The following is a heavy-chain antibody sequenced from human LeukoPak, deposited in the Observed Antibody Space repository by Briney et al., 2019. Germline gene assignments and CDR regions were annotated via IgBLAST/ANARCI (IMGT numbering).Heavy chain of an antibody. CDR3: TNRLFADKLAGSFFEH. J-gene: IGHJ4*02. V-gene: IGHV3-23*01. CDR1: RLTFDNFG. CDR2: ISGGGVA. Sequence: ARSLRLSCAASRLTFDNFGMSWDRQLPGRWLEWVSAISGGGVAHYADSVKGRFTVSRDNSRNTSYLQMNSLRLEAPALYYCTNRLFADKLAGSFFEHLGPGTLVTVSS. D-gene: IGHD6-19*01.